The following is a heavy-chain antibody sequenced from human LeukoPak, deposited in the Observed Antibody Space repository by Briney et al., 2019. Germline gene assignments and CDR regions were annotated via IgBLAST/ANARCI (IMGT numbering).Heavy chain of an antibody. V-gene: IGHV4-4*02. J-gene: IGHJ4*02. CDR2: IYHSGST. CDR1: GGSISSSNW. Sequence: SGTLSLTCVVSGGSISSSNWWSWVRQPPGKGLEWIGEIYHSGSTNYNPSLKSRVTISADKSENQFSLKLGSVTAADTAIYYCARMAPYYYDSSGYYYFDSWGQGTLVTVSS. D-gene: IGHD3-22*01. CDR3: ARMAPYYYDSSGYYYFDS.